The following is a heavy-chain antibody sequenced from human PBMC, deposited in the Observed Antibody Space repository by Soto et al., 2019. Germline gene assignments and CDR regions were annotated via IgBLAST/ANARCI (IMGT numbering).Heavy chain of an antibody. CDR1: GFTLSNYG. CDR3: ARAPVHCHGLCEQ. J-gene: IGHJ4*02. CDR2: IGFAGDT. V-gene: IGHV3-13*01. D-gene: IGHD3-10*02. Sequence: EVPLVESGGGLIQPGGSLRLSCAASGFTLSNYGMHWVSQAKRERLVWFAGIGFAGDTHYPESVKGRFTISREDDSNSLFLQMNSLRVEDTAVYYYARAPVHCHGLCEQWGQGALVTVSS.